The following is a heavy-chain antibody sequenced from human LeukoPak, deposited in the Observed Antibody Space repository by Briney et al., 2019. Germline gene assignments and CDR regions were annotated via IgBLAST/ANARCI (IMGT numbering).Heavy chain of an antibody. J-gene: IGHJ4*02. Sequence: GEPLRISGQRSGYSFASYWCIWVGQMHGKGRGWMGRIDPCDYYTDCSSSFQGHDTISADKSISTAYLQWSSLKASDTAIYYCARRPDGDYWGQGTLVTVSS. CDR1: GYSFASYW. D-gene: IGHD3-10*01. V-gene: IGHV5-10-1*01. CDR2: IDPCDYYT. CDR3: ARRPDGDY.